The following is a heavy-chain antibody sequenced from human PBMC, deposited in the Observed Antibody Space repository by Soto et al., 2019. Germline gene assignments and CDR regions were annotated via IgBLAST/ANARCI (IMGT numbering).Heavy chain of an antibody. Sequence: HPGGSLRLSCAASGLTFRNYAMHWVRQAPGKGLECLAVIAYDGSNAFYRDSVKGRFTISRDNSKNTLYLHMNSLRSEDTGVYYCARGDREDILVVVGARPGEYGIDIWGQGTTVTVSS. V-gene: IGHV3-30-3*01. J-gene: IGHJ6*02. CDR2: IAYDGSNA. CDR1: GLTFRNYA. D-gene: IGHD2-15*01. CDR3: ARGDREDILVVVGARPGEYGIDI.